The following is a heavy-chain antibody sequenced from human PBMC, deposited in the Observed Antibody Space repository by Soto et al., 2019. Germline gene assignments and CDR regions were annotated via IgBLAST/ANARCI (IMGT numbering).Heavy chain of an antibody. CDR2: INPSAGST. V-gene: IGHV1-46*01. J-gene: IGHJ4*02. CDR1: GYTFTSYY. CDR3: ARVYCSGGGCYGIDY. Sequence: QVQLVQSGAEVKKPGASVKVSCKASGYTFTSYYMHWVRQAPGQGLEWMGIINPSAGSTSYAQKFKGRVTMTRDTSTSTVYMELSSLRSEDTAVYYCARVYCSGGGCYGIDYWGQGTLVTVSS. D-gene: IGHD2-15*01.